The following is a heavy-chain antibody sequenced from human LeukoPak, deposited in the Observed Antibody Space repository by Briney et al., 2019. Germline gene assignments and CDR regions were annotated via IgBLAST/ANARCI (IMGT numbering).Heavy chain of an antibody. CDR3: ARDAGILTGYPLRGPRTFDY. V-gene: IGHV1-18*01. D-gene: IGHD3-9*01. CDR1: GYTFTSYG. J-gene: IGHJ4*02. CDR2: ISAYNGNT. Sequence: ASVKVSCKASGYTFTSYGISWVRQAPGQGLEGMGWISAYNGNTNYAQKLQGRVTMTTDTSTSTAYMELRSLRSDDTAVYYCARDAGILTGYPLRGPRTFDYWGQGTLVTVSS.